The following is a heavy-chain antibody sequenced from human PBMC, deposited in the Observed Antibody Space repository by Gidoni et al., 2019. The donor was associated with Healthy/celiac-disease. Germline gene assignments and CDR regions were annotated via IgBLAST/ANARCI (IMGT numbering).Heavy chain of an antibody. CDR3: ARDGPIAVAGSQDGMDV. J-gene: IGHJ6*02. D-gene: IGHD6-19*01. Sequence: QVQLQESGPGLVKPSETLSLTCHVSGGSISSYYWSWIRQPPGKGLEWIGYIYYSGSTNYNPSLKSRVTISVDTSKNQFSLKLSSVTAADTAVYDCARDGPIAVAGSQDGMDVWGQGTTVTVSS. CDR2: IYYSGST. V-gene: IGHV4-59*01. CDR1: GGSISSYY.